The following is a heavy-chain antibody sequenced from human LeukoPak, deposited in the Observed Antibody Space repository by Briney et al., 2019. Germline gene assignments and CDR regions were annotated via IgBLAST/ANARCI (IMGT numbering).Heavy chain of an antibody. V-gene: IGHV3-7*01. CDR3: ARQDYGDYGYFDY. J-gene: IGHJ4*02. Sequence: GGSLRLSCAASGFTFSSYWMSWVRQAPEKGLEWVANIKQDGSEKYYVDSVKGRFTISRDNAKNSLYLQMNSLRAEDTAVYYCARQDYGDYGYFDYWGQGTLVTVSS. CDR1: GFTFSSYW. D-gene: IGHD4-17*01. CDR2: IKQDGSEK.